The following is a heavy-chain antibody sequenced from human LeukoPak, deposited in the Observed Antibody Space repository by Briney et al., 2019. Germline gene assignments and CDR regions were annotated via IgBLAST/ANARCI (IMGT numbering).Heavy chain of an antibody. CDR2: ISRNSGSI. Sequence: GGSLRLSCAASGFTFDDYAMHWVRQAPGKGLEWVSGISRNSGSIGYADSVKGRFTISRDNAKNSLYLQMNSLRAEDMALYYCAKDMSSSPEAFDIWGQGTMVTVSS. CDR3: AKDMSSSPEAFDI. V-gene: IGHV3-9*03. J-gene: IGHJ3*02. D-gene: IGHD6-6*01. CDR1: GFTFDDYA.